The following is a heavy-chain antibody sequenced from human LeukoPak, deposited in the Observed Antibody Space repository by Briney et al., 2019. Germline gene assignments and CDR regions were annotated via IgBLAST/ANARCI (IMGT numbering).Heavy chain of an antibody. D-gene: IGHD3-10*01. CDR2: IHIYRGNT. J-gene: IGHJ5*02. CDR3: ARANMVRGVGSFFDRNWFDP. Sequence: ASVKVSCKASGYSSTNYGISWVRQAPGQGLEWMGWIHIYRGNTNYAQKFQGRVTMTTDTSTTTVYMEVRGLRSDDTAVYYCARANMVRGVGSFFDRNWFDPWGQGTLVTVSS. CDR1: GYSSTNYG. V-gene: IGHV1-18*01.